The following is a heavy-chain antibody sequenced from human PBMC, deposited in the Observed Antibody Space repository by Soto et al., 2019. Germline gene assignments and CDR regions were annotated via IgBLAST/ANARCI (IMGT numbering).Heavy chain of an antibody. D-gene: IGHD5-12*01. J-gene: IGHJ6*02. CDR2: IYYSGST. V-gene: IGHV4-61*01. CDR1: GGSVSSGSYY. Sequence: SETLSLTCTVSGGSVSSGSYYWSWIRQPPGKGLEWIGYIYYSGSTNYNPSLKSRVTISVDTSKNQFSLKLSSVTAADTAVYYCARGSVVATLYGMDVWGQGTTFTVSS. CDR3: ARGSVVATLYGMDV.